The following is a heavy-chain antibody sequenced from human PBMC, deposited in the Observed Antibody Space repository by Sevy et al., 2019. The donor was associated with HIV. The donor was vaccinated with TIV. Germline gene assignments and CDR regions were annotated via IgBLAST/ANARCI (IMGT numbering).Heavy chain of an antibody. J-gene: IGHJ3*01. CDR3: AREAGYSAKNDAFAF. V-gene: IGHV3-30-3*01. CDR1: GLTFRSHA. CDR2: ISYDGAVR. Sequence: GGSLRLSCAASGLTFRSHAMHWVRQAPGKGLEWVTVISYDGAVRYYGESVKGRFTVCRDNSKNTLYLQMNSLRPDDTAGYYCAREAGYSAKNDAFAFWGQGTMVTVSS. D-gene: IGHD1-26*01.